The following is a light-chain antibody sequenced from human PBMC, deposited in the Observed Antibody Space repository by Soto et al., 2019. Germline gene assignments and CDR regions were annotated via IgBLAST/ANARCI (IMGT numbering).Light chain of an antibody. CDR3: GTWDSSLSVHV. J-gene: IGLJ1*01. CDR1: SSNIGNNY. CDR2: DNN. V-gene: IGLV1-51*01. Sequence: QSVLTQPPSVSAAPGQKVTISCSRSSSNIGNNYVSWYQQLPGTAPKLLIYDNNKRPSGNPDRFSGSKSGTSATLGISGLQTGDEADYYCGTWDSSLSVHVFGTGTKVT.